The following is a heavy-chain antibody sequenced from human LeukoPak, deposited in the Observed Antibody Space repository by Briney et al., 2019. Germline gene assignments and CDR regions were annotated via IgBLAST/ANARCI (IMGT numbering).Heavy chain of an antibody. CDR1: GFTFSSYG. V-gene: IGHV3-30*03. Sequence: GGSLRLSCAASGFTFSSYGMHWVRQAPGKGLEWVAVISYDGSNKYYADSVKGRFTISRDNAKNTLYLQLDSLRAEDTAVYYCARGLAVAGSSWFDPWGQGTLVSVSS. CDR3: ARGLAVAGSSWFDP. J-gene: IGHJ5*02. D-gene: IGHD6-19*01. CDR2: ISYDGSNK.